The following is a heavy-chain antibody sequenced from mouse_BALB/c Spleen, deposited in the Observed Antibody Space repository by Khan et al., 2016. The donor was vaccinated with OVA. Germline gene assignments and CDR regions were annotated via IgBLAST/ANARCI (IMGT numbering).Heavy chain of an antibody. CDR2: ISGDSSTA. D-gene: IGHD1-1*01. J-gene: IGHJ2*01. CDR3: AASYYYGYYFDY. Sequence: EVELVESGGGLVQPGGSRKLSCAASGFTFSTYCMHWVRQAPEKGLEWVAYISGDSSTAYYADTVKGRFTISRDKSKNTLFLQMNSLMSEDTARYYCAASYYYGYYFDYWGQGTTLTVSS. V-gene: IGHV5-17*02. CDR1: GFTFSTYC.